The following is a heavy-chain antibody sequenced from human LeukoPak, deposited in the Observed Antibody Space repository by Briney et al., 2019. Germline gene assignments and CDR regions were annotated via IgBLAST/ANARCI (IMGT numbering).Heavy chain of an antibody. V-gene: IGHV4-4*07. CDR2: IYASGST. D-gene: IGHD3-10*01. J-gene: IGHJ3*02. CDR1: GGSISSYY. CDR3: ARDPGYYGSGTRGAFDI. Sequence: SETLSLTCTVSGGSISSYYWSWIRQPAGKGLEWIGRIYASGSTNYNPSLKSRVTMSVDTSKNQFSLKLSSVIAADTAVYYCARDPGYYGSGTRGAFDIWGQGTMVTVSS.